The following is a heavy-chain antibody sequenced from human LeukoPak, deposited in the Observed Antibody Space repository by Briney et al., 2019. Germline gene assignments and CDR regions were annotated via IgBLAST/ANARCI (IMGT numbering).Heavy chain of an antibody. D-gene: IGHD3-16*01. J-gene: IGHJ4*02. Sequence: ASVKVSCKASGYTFTSYAMNWVRQAPGQGLEWMGWINTNTGNPSYARGFTGRFVFSLDTSVSTAYLQISSLKAEDTAVYYCAREAYGSAYYFDYRGQGTLVTVSS. CDR3: AREAYGSAYYFDY. CDR2: INTNTGNP. CDR1: GYTFTSYA. V-gene: IGHV7-4-1*02.